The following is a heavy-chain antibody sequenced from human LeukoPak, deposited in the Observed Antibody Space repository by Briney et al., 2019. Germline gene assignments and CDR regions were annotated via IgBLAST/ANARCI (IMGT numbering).Heavy chain of an antibody. CDR2: INSDGSST. Sequence: PGGFLRLSCAASGFTFSSYWMHWVRQVPGKGLVWVSRINSDGSSTSYADSVKGRFTISRDNAKNTLYLQMNSLRAEDTAVYYCARGRRITMVRGVIINNLVDYWGQGTLVTVSS. CDR1: GFTFSSYW. D-gene: IGHD3-10*01. V-gene: IGHV3-74*01. J-gene: IGHJ4*02. CDR3: ARGRRITMVRGVIINNLVDY.